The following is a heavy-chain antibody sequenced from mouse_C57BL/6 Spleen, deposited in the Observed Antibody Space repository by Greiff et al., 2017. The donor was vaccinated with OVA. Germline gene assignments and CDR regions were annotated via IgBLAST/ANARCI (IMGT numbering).Heavy chain of an antibody. D-gene: IGHD2-1*01. Sequence: QVQLKQSGPELVKPGASVKISCKASGYTFTDYYINWVKQRPGQGLEWIGWIFPGSGSTYYNEKFKGKATLTVDKSSSTAYMLLSSLTSEDSAVYFCARSGAYYGNPYWYFDVWGTGTTVTVSS. CDR1: GYTFTDYY. V-gene: IGHV1-75*01. CDR3: ARSGAYYGNPYWYFDV. CDR2: IFPGSGST. J-gene: IGHJ1*03.